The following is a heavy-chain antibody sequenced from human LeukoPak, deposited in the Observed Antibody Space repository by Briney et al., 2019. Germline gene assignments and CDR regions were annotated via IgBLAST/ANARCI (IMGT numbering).Heavy chain of an antibody. CDR3: ARGKYQLLGTFDY. CDR1: GGSISSYY. Sequence: SETLSLTCTVSGGSISSYYWSWIRQPPGKGLEWIGYIYYSGSTNYNPSLKSRVTISVDTSKNQFSLKLSSVTAADTAVYYCARGKYQLLGTFDYWGQGTPVTVSS. CDR2: IYYSGST. V-gene: IGHV4-59*01. D-gene: IGHD2-2*01. J-gene: IGHJ4*02.